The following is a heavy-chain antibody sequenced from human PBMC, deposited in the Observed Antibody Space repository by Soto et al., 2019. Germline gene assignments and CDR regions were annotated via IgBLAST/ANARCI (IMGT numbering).Heavy chain of an antibody. V-gene: IGHV4-39*01. CDR1: GGSISSSSYY. J-gene: IGHJ6*02. Sequence: PSETLSLTCTVSGGSISSSSYYWGWIRQPPGKGLEWIGSIYYSGSTYYNPSLKSRVTLSVDTSKNQCSLKLSSVTAADTAVYYCARGVWFGELWYYYYGIDVWGQGTTVTVSS. CDR3: ARGVWFGELWYYYYGIDV. D-gene: IGHD3-10*01. CDR2: IYYSGST.